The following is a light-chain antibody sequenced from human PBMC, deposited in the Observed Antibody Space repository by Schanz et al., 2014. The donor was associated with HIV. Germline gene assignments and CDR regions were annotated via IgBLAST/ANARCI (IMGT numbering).Light chain of an antibody. CDR3: QQYGSSPLT. Sequence: EIVLTQSPGSLSLSPGGRATLSCGASQRLSSSYLAWYQQKRDQPPRLVIYATSTRAAGIPDRFSGTGSGTDFTLTVSRLEPEDFALYYCQQYGSSPLTFGGGTKLEIK. CDR2: ATS. J-gene: IGKJ4*01. V-gene: IGKV3-20*01. CDR1: QRLSSSY.